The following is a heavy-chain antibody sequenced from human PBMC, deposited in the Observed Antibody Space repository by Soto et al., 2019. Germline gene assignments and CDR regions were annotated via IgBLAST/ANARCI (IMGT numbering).Heavy chain of an antibody. D-gene: IGHD3-3*01. Sequence: AALRRSCAGRGVNVSRSRRPRDHQTPRKGLVWVSRINSDGSSTSYADSVKGRFTISRDNAKNTLYLQMNSLRAEDTAVYYCARDLWSVPRSYYYGMDVWGQGTTVTVSS. J-gene: IGHJ6*02. CDR3: ARDLWSVPRSYYYGMDV. CDR2: INSDGSST. V-gene: IGHV3-74*01. CDR1: GVNVSRSR.